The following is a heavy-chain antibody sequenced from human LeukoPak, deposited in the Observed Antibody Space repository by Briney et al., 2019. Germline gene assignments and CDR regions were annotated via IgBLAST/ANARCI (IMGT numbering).Heavy chain of an antibody. CDR3: ASHYGDYEDWDFWFDP. J-gene: IGHJ5*02. Sequence: ASVEVSCKASGYTFTSYGISWVRQAPGQGLEWMGWISAYNGNTNYAQKLQGRVTMTTDTSTSTAYMELRSLRSDDTAVHYCASHYGDYEDWDFWFDPWGQGTLVTVSS. CDR1: GYTFTSYG. V-gene: IGHV1-18*04. CDR2: ISAYNGNT. D-gene: IGHD4-17*01.